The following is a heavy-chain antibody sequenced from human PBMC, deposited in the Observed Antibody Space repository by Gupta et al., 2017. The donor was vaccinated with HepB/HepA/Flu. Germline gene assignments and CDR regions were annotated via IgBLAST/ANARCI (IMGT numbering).Heavy chain of an antibody. Sequence: QLQLVQSGAEVKKPGASVKVSCKAAGYTFTHYAVHWVRLAPGQRLEWMGWIITGTGNTKYSQKFQGRVTITRDTSASTAYMELSSLRSEDTAVYYCARRGDGFNYDYWGQGALVTVSS. CDR3: ARRGDGFNYDY. CDR1: GYTFTHYA. D-gene: IGHD5-24*01. J-gene: IGHJ4*02. V-gene: IGHV1-3*04. CDR2: IITGTGNT.